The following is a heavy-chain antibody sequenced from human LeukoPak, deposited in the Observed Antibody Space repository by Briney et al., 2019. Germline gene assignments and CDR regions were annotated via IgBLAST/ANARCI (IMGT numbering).Heavy chain of an antibody. V-gene: IGHV4-34*01. D-gene: IGHD3-22*01. Sequence: SETLALTCAVYGGSFSGYYWSWIRQPPGKGLEWIGEINHSGSTNYNPSLKSRVTISVDTSKNQFSLKLSSVTAADTAVYYRARGLGSRFYYDSSGYYQYWGQGTLVTVSS. CDR2: INHSGST. J-gene: IGHJ4*02. CDR3: ARGLGSRFYYDSSGYYQY. CDR1: GGSFSGYY.